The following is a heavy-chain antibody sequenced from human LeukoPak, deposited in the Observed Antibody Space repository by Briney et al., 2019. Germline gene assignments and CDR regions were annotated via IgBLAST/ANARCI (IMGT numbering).Heavy chain of an antibody. CDR2: INGDGSST. V-gene: IGHV3-74*01. J-gene: IGHJ6*02. D-gene: IGHD3-10*01. CDR3: ARVPLSGPGYYGMDV. Sequence: PGRSLRLSCAASGFTFRSYWMHWVRHVPGKGLVWVSRINGDGSSTSYADSVKGRFTISRDNAKNTLYLQMNSLRAEDTAVCYCARVPLSGPGYYGMDVWGQGTTVTVSS. CDR1: GFTFRSYW.